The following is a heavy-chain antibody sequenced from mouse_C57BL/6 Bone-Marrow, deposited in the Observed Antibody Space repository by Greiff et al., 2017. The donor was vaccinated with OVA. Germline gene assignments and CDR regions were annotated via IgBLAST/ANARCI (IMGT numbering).Heavy chain of an antibody. CDR2: ISDGGSYT. D-gene: IGHD2-1*01. CDR1: GFTFSSYA. Sequence: EVHLVESGGGLVKPGGSLKLSCAASGFTFSSYAMSWVRQTPEKRLEWVATISDGGSYTYYPDNVKGRFTISRDNAKNNLYLQMSHLKSEDTAMYYCARAGLRGNPPFDYWGQGTTLTVSS. J-gene: IGHJ2*01. CDR3: ARAGLRGNPPFDY. V-gene: IGHV5-4*01.